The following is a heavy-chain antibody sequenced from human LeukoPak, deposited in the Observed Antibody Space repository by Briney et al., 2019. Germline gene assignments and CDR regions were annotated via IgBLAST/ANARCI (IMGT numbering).Heavy chain of an antibody. D-gene: IGHD1-20*01. CDR2: ISGSGGST. V-gene: IGHV3-23*01. Sequence: PGGSLRLPCAASGFTFSSYAMSWVRQAPGKGLEWVSAISGSGGSTYYADSVKGRFTISRDNSKNTLYLQMNSLRAEDTAVYYCAKDFPLTGTTHPPADYWGQGTLVTVSS. J-gene: IGHJ4*02. CDR1: GFTFSSYA. CDR3: AKDFPLTGTTHPPADY.